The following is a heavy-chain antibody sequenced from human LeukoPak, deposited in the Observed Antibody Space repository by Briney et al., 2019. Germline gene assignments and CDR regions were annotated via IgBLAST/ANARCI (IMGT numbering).Heavy chain of an antibody. CDR3: ARKLYDSSRYGQTYYFDY. D-gene: IGHD3-22*01. V-gene: IGHV1-18*01. CDR1: GYTFTSYG. J-gene: IGHJ4*02. Sequence: ASVKVSCKASGYTFTSYGISWVRQAPGQGLEWMGWISPYNGNTNYAQKLQGRVTMTTDTSTSTAYMDLRSLRSDDTAVYYCARKLYDSSRYGQTYYFDYWGQGTLVTVSS. CDR2: ISPYNGNT.